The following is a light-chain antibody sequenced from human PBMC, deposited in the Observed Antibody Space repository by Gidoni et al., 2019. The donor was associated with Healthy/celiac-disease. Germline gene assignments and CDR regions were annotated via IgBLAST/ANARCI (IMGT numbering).Light chain of an antibody. CDR2: GNS. V-gene: IGLV1-40*01. CDR3: QSYDSSLSGYV. Sequence: QSVLTQPPPVSGAPGQRVTISCTGSSSNIGAGSDVHWYQQLPGTAPKLLIYGNSNRPSGVPDRFSGSKSGTSASPAITGLQAEDEADYYCQSYDSSLSGYVFGTGTKVTVL. J-gene: IGLJ1*01. CDR1: SSNIGAGSD.